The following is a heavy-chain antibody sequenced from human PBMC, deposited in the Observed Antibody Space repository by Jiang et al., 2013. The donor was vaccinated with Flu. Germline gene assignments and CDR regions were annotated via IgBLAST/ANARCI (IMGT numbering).Heavy chain of an antibody. CDR3: VRGLRDTPTHYSYYYIDV. J-gene: IGHJ6*03. Sequence: KPSETLSLTCTVSGGVHQSLRTGPGSGSPQGGDWSGLGYFSTIERAKYNPSLKSRVTISVDTSKNQVSLTLTSATAADTAVYYCVRGLRDTPTHYSYYYIDVWGRGTTVTVS. V-gene: IGHV4-4*09. CDR1: GGVHQSLRT. CDR2: FSTIERA. D-gene: IGHD5-18*01.